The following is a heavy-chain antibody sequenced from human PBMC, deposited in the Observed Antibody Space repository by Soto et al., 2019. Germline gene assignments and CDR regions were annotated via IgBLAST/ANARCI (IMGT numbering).Heavy chain of an antibody. Sequence: VRRSCAPCGVTVSSYPMHWVRQTPGKGLEYVSAISSNGGSTYYADSVKGRFTISRDNSKNTLYLQMSSLRAEDTAVYYCVRSYDILTGRQDYYYGMDVWGQGTTVTVSS. D-gene: IGHD3-9*01. CDR2: ISSNGGST. J-gene: IGHJ6*02. V-gene: IGHV3-64D*06. CDR1: GVTVSSYP. CDR3: VRSYDILTGRQDYYYGMDV.